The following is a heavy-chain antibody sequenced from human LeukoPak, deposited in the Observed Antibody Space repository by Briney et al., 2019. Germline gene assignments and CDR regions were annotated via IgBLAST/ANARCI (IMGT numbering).Heavy chain of an antibody. CDR3: AREGGFYRPLDY. D-gene: IGHD6-25*01. CDR2: VHLDGRT. Sequence: SGTLSLTCGVSGGPVSSTNWWTWIRQPPGKGLEWIGEVHLDGRTNFSPSLKSRLTMSVDLSENHVSLKLTSVTAADTAVYYCAREGGFYRPLDYSGQGTLVTVSS. J-gene: IGHJ4*02. CDR1: GGPVSSTNW. V-gene: IGHV4-4*02.